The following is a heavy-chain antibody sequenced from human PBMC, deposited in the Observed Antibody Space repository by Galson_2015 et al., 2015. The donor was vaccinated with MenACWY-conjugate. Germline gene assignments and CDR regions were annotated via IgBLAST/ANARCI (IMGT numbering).Heavy chain of an antibody. J-gene: IGHJ3*02. Sequence: SLRLSCAVSESNFEDYGMHWVRQAPGKGLEWVSGLSWNTFTIAYADSVKGRFTFSRDNTKNCVYLQMNSLREEDTASYYCVKETGGSDFYMGPRAFDMWGRGTLVIVSS. V-gene: IGHV3-9*01. D-gene: IGHD2-21*02. CDR3: VKETGGSDFYMGPRAFDM. CDR2: LSWNTFTI. CDR1: ESNFEDYG.